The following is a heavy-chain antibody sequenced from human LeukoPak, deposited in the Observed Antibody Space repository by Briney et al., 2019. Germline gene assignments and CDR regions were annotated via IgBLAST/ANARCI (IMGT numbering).Heavy chain of an antibody. D-gene: IGHD6-13*01. J-gene: IGHJ3*02. CDR2: FHNSGTS. Sequence: PSETLSLTYTVSDDSISDYYRGWIRQPPGKGLEWIGYFHNSGTSTYNPSLKSRVTISVDTSKNQFSLKLSSVTAADTAVYYCGGSSSWVAEDAFDIWGQGTMVTVSS. CDR1: DDSISDYY. V-gene: IGHV4-59*08. CDR3: GGSSSWVAEDAFDI.